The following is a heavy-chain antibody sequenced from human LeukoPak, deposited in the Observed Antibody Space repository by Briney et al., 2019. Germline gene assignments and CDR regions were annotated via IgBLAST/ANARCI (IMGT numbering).Heavy chain of an antibody. CDR3: ARHFYYYGSGSYWGPGFDY. Sequence: SETLSLTCAVYGGSFSGYYWSWIRQPPGKGLEWIGEINHSGSTNYNPSLKSRVTISVDTSKNQFSLKLSSVTAADTAVYYCARHFYYYGSGSYWGPGFDYWGQGTLVTVSS. V-gene: IGHV4-34*01. CDR1: GGSFSGYY. J-gene: IGHJ4*02. D-gene: IGHD3-10*01. CDR2: INHSGST.